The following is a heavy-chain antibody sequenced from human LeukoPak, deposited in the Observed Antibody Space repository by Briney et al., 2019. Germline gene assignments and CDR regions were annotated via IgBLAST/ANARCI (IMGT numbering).Heavy chain of an antibody. CDR1: GFTFSSHC. J-gene: IGHJ4*02. CDR2: IKQDGSEK. V-gene: IGHV3-7*01. CDR3: ARDSSGWYHWDY. D-gene: IGHD6-19*01. Sequence: GGSLRLSCAASGFTFSSHCMNWARQAPGKGLEWVANIKQDGSEKYYVDSVKGRFTISRDNAKNSLYLQMNSLRAEDTAVYYCARDSSGWYHWDYWGQGTLVTVSS.